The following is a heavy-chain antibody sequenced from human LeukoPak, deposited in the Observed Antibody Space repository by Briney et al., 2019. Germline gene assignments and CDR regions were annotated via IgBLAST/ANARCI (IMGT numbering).Heavy chain of an antibody. V-gene: IGHV4-34*01. Sequence: SETLSLTCAVYGGSFSGYYWSWIRQPPGKGLEWIGEINHSGSTNYNPSLKSRVTISVDTSKNQFSLKLSSVTATDTAVYYCARRRAGRDWFDPWGQGTLVTVSS. CDR1: GGSFSGYY. CDR2: INHSGST. D-gene: IGHD6-19*01. J-gene: IGHJ5*02. CDR3: ARRRAGRDWFDP.